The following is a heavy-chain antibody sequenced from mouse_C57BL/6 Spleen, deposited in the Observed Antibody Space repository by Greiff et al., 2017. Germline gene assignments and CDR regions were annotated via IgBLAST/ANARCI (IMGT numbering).Heavy chain of an antibody. CDR2: FYPGSGSI. J-gene: IGHJ1*03. CDR1: GYTFTEYT. CDR3: ARNEVGGSSYGYFDV. Sequence: QVQLQQSGAELVKPGASVKLSCKASGYTFTEYTIHWVKQRPGQGLVWIGWFYPGSGSIKYNVKFKDKATLTADKSSSTVYMELSRLTSEDSAVYFCARNEVGGSSYGYFDVWGTGTTVTVSS. D-gene: IGHD1-1*01. V-gene: IGHV1-62-2*01.